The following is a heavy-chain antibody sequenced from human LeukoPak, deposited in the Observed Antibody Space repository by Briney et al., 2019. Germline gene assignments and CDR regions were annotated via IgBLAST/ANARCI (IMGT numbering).Heavy chain of an antibody. D-gene: IGHD3-16*01. J-gene: IGHJ4*02. CDR2: IYYSGST. V-gene: IGHV4-59*08. CDR3: ARQYDYVWGSFGY. CDR1: GGSISSYY. Sequence: SETLSLTCTVSGGSISSYYWSWIRQPPGKGLGWIWYIYYSGSTNYNPSLKSRVTISVDTSKNQFSLKLSSVTAADTAVYYCARQYDYVWGSFGYWGQGTLVTVSS.